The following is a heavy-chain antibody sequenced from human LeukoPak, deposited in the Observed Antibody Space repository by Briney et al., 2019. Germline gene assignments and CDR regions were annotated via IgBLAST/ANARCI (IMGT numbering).Heavy chain of an antibody. J-gene: IGHJ6*02. D-gene: IGHD3-10*01. V-gene: IGHV5-51*01. Sequence: GESLKISCKGSGYSFTSYWIGWVRQMPGKGLEWMGIIYPGDSDTRYSPSFQGQVTISADKSISTAYLQWSSLKASDTAMYYCARQEITMVRGVYYYYGMDVWGQGTTVTVSS. CDR1: GYSFTSYW. CDR2: IYPGDSDT. CDR3: ARQEITMVRGVYYYYGMDV.